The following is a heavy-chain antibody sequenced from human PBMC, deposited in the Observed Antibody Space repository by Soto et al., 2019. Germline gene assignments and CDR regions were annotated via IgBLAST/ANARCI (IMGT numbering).Heavy chain of an antibody. CDR2: ISTYNGDA. CDR1: GYTFTSFG. CDR3: ARDWSAVVLPDY. Sequence: QVQLVQSGAEVKKPGASVKVSCKASGYTFTSFGISWVRQAPGQGPEWMGWISTYNGDAKYAQKFQARVTITKDIFTSTVYMELRSLRSDDTAMYYCARDWSAVVLPDYWGQGTLVTVSS. J-gene: IGHJ4*02. D-gene: IGHD3-22*01. V-gene: IGHV1-18*01.